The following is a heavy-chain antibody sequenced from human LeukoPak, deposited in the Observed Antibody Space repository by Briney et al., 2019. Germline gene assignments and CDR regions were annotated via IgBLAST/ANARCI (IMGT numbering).Heavy chain of an antibody. CDR1: GYTFTSYF. D-gene: IGHD4-17*01. Sequence: VASVKVSCTASGYTFTSYFMHWVRQAPGQGLDWMGIINPSGGSTSYAQKFQGRVTMTRDTSTSTVYMGLSSLRSEDTAVYYCARDSADYRDYDYWGQGTLVTVSS. V-gene: IGHV1-46*01. CDR2: INPSGGST. CDR3: ARDSADYRDYDY. J-gene: IGHJ4*02.